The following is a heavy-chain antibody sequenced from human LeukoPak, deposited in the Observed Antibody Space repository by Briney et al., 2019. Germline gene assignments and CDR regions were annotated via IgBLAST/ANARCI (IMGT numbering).Heavy chain of an antibody. CDR3: ARDGGHSTDLDY. J-gene: IGHJ4*02. D-gene: IGHD2-8*02. V-gene: IGHV3-7*01. CDR1: GVSFSRHW. Sequence: PGGSLRLSCATSGVSFSRHWVTWVRQAPGKGPEWVANIKQDGSERYYVHSVKGRFTISRDNAKNSLYLQMNSLRAEDTAVYYCARDGGHSTDLDYWGQGILVTVSS. CDR2: IKQDGSER.